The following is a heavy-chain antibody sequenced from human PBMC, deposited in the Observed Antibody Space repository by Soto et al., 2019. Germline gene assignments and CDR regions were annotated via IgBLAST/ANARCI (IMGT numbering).Heavy chain of an antibody. D-gene: IGHD3-3*01. CDR2: ITAGNGNT. CDR3: ASGSTIFGDPPWENWFDP. CDR1: GYTFTSYA. Sequence: QVQLVQSGAEVKKPGASVKVSCKASGYTFTSYAMHWVRQAPGQRLEWMGWITAGNGNTKYSQKFQGRVTITRDTSASTAYMYLSILRSEDTAVYYCASGSTIFGDPPWENWFDPWGQGTLVTVSS. V-gene: IGHV1-3*01. J-gene: IGHJ5*02.